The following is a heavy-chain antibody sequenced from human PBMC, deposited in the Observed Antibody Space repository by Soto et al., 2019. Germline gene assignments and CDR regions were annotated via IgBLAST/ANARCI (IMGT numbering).Heavy chain of an antibody. J-gene: IGHJ4*02. CDR3: SRGSTYYDFWSGYPLEY. V-gene: IGHV1-18*01. CDR1: GYTFTSYG. CDR2: ISAYNGNT. Sequence: GASVKVSCKASGYTFTSYGISWVRQAPGQGLEWMGWISAYNGNTNYAQKLQGRVTMTTDTSTSTAYMELRSLRSDDTAVYYCSRGSTYYDFWSGYPLEYWGQGTLVTVSS. D-gene: IGHD3-3*01.